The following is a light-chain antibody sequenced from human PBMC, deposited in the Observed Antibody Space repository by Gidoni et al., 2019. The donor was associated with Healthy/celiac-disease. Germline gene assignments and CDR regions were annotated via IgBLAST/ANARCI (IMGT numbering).Light chain of an antibody. CDR1: QSINSY. CDR2: AAS. CDR3: QQSYSSPWT. V-gene: IGKV1-39*01. J-gene: IGKJ1*01. Sequence: DIQMTQSPSSLSASVGDRVTITCRASQSINSYLHWYQQKPGRAPNPLIYAASSLQSGVPSRFSGSGSGTEFTLTISSLQPEDFATYYCQQSYSSPWTFGQGTKVEVK.